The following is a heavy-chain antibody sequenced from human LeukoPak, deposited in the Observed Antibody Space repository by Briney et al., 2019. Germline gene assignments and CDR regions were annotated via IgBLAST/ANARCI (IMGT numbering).Heavy chain of an antibody. CDR1: GYTFTSYG. CDR2: ISAYNGNT. CDR3: ARARGGYDLGGYYYYYYMDV. D-gene: IGHD5-12*01. J-gene: IGHJ6*03. Sequence: ASVKVSCKASGYTFTSYGISWVRQAPGQGLEWMGWISAYNGNTNYAQKLQGRVTMTTDTSTSTAYMELRSLRSDDTAVYYCARARGGYDLGGYYYYYYMDVWGKGTTVTISS. V-gene: IGHV1-18*01.